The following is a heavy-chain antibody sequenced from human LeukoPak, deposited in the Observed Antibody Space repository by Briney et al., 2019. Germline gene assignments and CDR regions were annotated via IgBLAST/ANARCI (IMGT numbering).Heavy chain of an antibody. Sequence: GGSLRLSCEASGFTYSHYGMHWVRQAPGKGLEWVAVIWSDGTEKYYGNAVKGRFIISRDNSRNTLYLQMSSLRGEDTAVYYCAKDAQRGFDYSNSLEYWGQGTLVTVSS. CDR3: AKDAQRGFDYSNSLEY. V-gene: IGHV3-33*04. J-gene: IGHJ4*02. CDR1: GFTYSHYG. CDR2: IWSDGTEK. D-gene: IGHD4-11*01.